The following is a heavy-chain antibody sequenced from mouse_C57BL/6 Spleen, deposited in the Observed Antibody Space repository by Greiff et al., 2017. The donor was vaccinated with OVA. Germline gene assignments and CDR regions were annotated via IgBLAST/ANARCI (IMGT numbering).Heavy chain of an antibody. CDR3: ARKYGNYEDAMDY. J-gene: IGHJ4*01. CDR1: GFTFSDYG. D-gene: IGHD2-1*01. Sequence: EVHLVESGGGLVKPGGSLKLSCAASGFTFSDYGMHWVRQAPEKGLEWVAYLSSGSSTIYYADTVKGRFTISRDNAKNTLFLQMTSLRSEDTAMYYCARKYGNYEDAMDYWGQGTSVTVSS. V-gene: IGHV5-17*01. CDR2: LSSGSSTI.